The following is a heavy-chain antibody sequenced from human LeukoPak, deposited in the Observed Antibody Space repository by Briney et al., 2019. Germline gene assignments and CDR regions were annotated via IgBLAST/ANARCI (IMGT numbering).Heavy chain of an antibody. J-gene: IGHJ4*02. D-gene: IGHD2-21*02. CDR2: IRYDGSNK. Sequence: GGSLRLSCAASGFTFSSHGMHWVRQAPGKGLEWVTFIRYDGSNKYYADSVKGRFTISRDNSKKTLYLQMNSLRGEDTAVYYCAKDALAYCGGDCYWGFDYWGQGTLVTVSS. V-gene: IGHV3-30*02. CDR3: AKDALAYCGGDCYWGFDY. CDR1: GFTFSSHG.